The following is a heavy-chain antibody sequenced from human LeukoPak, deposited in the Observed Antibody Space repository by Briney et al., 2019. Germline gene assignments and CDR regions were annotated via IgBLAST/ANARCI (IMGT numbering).Heavy chain of an antibody. Sequence: ASVKVSCKASGYTFIIYEIQWVRQAPGQGLEWVGWMRPRYGNTAYAQSSQGRVTITRDTSIDTVYMELSGLRSEDTAVYYCARVGAGEGGIDYWAQGTLITVSS. CDR2: MRPRYGNT. D-gene: IGHD3-10*01. CDR3: ARVGAGEGGIDY. V-gene: IGHV1-8*03. CDR1: GYTFIIYE. J-gene: IGHJ4*02.